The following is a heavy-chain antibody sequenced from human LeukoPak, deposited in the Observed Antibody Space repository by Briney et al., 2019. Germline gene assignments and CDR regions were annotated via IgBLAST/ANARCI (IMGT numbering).Heavy chain of an antibody. CDR1: GFSLSTSGMR. CDR2: IDWDDDK. V-gene: IGHV2-70*04. J-gene: IGHJ4*02. Sequence: SGPTLVNPTQTLTLTCSFSGFSLSTSGMRVSWIRQPPGKAREWLARIDWDDDKIYSTSLRTRLTLSKDTSKNQVVLTMSNMDPVDTATYYCARTTPTGYLDYWGQGTLVTVSS. D-gene: IGHD2-8*02. CDR3: ARTTPTGYLDY.